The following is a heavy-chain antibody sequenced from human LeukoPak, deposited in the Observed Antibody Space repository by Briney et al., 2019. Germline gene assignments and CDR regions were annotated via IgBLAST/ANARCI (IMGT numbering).Heavy chain of an antibody. V-gene: IGHV3-30-3*01. CDR2: ISYDGSNK. J-gene: IGHJ5*02. CDR1: GFTFSSYA. Sequence: GGSLRLSCAASGFTFSSYAMHWVRQAPGKGLEWVAVISYDGSNKYYADSVKGRFTISRDNSKNTLYLQMNSLRAEDTAVYYCARDLAPPVTMVRGVIITSWFDPWGQGTLVTVSS. D-gene: IGHD3-10*01. CDR3: ARDLAPPVTMVRGVIITSWFDP.